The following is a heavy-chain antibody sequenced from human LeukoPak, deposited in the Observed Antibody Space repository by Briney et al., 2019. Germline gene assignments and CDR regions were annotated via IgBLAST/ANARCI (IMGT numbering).Heavy chain of an antibody. V-gene: IGHV7-4-1*02. Sequence: ASVKVSCKASGYTFTNYAMNWVRQAPGQGLEWMGWINTNTGNPTYAQGFTGRFVFSLDTSVSTAYLQISSLKAEDTAVYYCARGYYDLDYYYYGMDVWGQGTTVTVSS. CDR1: GYTFTNYA. J-gene: IGHJ6*02. CDR2: INTNTGNP. D-gene: IGHD3-22*01. CDR3: ARGYYDLDYYYYGMDV.